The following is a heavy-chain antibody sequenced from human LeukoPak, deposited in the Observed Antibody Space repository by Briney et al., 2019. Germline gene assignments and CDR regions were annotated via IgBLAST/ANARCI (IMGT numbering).Heavy chain of an antibody. D-gene: IGHD3-10*01. J-gene: IGHJ5*02. CDR1: GFTFTSYD. V-gene: IGHV1-8*01. CDR3: VRDGEGVAISVNYWFDP. CDR2: MNPINGNT. Sequence: ASVTVSCKASGFTFTSYDINWVRQATGQGLEWMGWMNPINGNTGYAQKFQGRVTMTRDTSISTAYMELRSLRSDDTAVYYCVRDGEGVAISVNYWFDPWGQGTLVTVSS.